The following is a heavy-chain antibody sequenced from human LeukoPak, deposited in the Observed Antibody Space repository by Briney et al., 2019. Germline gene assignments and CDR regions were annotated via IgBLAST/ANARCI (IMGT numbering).Heavy chain of an antibody. CDR3: ARDPGMDV. CDR1: GFTFSSYD. CDR2: IGTAGDT. J-gene: IGHJ6*02. V-gene: IGHV3-13*01. Sequence: HPGGSLRLSCAASGFTFSSYDMHWVRQATGKGLEWVSAIGTAGDTYCPGSVKGRFTISRENAKNSLYLQMNSLRAGDTAVYYCARDPGMDVWGQGTTVTVSS.